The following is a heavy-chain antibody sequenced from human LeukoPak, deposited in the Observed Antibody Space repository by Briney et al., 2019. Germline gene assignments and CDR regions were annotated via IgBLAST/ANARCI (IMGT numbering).Heavy chain of an antibody. CDR3: ARGRGSGSYFARVRYNWFDP. V-gene: IGHV1-8*03. Sequence: ASVKVSCKASGYTFTSYDINWVRQATGQGLEWMGWMNPNSGNTGYAQKFQGRVTITRNTSISTAYMELSSLRAGDTAVYYCARGRGSGSYFARVRYNWFDPWGQGTLVTVSS. J-gene: IGHJ5*02. CDR1: GYTFTSYD. D-gene: IGHD3-10*01. CDR2: MNPNSGNT.